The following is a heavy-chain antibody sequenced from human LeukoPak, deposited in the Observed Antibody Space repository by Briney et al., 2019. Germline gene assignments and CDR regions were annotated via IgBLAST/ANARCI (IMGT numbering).Heavy chain of an antibody. CDR3: AGSRFGYYFDY. CDR1: GGFISSSSYY. Sequence: SETLSLTCTVSGGFISSSSYYWSWIRQPPGKGLEWIGEINHSGSTNYNPSLKSRVTISVDTSKNQFSLKLSSVTAADTAVYYCAGSRFGYYFDYWGQGTLVTVSS. D-gene: IGHD3-16*01. J-gene: IGHJ4*02. CDR2: INHSGST. V-gene: IGHV4-39*07.